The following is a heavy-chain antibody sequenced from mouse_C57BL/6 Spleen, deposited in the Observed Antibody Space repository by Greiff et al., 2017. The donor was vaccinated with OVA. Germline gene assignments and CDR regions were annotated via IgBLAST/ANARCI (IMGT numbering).Heavy chain of an antibody. Sequence: VQLQQPGAELVRPGTSVKLSCKASGYTFTSYWMPWVKQRPGQGLEWIGVIDPSDSYTNYNQKFKGKATLTVDTSSSTAYMQLSSLTSEDSAVYYCARGGDYDWFAYWGQGTLVTVAA. CDR2: IDPSDSYT. J-gene: IGHJ3*01. CDR3: ARGGDYDWFAY. V-gene: IGHV1-59*01. CDR1: GYTFTSYW. D-gene: IGHD2-4*01.